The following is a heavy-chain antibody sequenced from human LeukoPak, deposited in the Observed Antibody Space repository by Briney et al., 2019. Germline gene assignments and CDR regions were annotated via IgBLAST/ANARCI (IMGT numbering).Heavy chain of an antibody. CDR2: INPHSGGT. D-gene: IGHD5-12*01. V-gene: IGHV1-2*02. Sequence: ASVKVSCKASGYTFTGYYMHWVRQAPGQGLEWMGWINPHSGGTDYAQKFQGRVTMIRDTSISTAYMELSRLRSDDTAVYYCARDRAWDSGYDSSLFDYWGQGTLVTVSS. CDR1: GYTFTGYY. CDR3: ARDRAWDSGYDSSLFDY. J-gene: IGHJ4*02.